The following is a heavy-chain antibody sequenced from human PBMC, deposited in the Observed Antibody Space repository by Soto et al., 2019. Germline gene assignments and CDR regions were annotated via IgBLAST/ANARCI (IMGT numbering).Heavy chain of an antibody. V-gene: IGHV1-69*06. CDR2: IIPIFGTA. Sequence: ASVKVSCKASGGTFSSYAISWVRQAPGQGLEWMGGIIPIFGTANYAQKFQGRVTITADKSTSTAYMELSSLRSEDTAVYYCARTQYSSYDGSGYYFDYWGQGTLVTVSS. J-gene: IGHJ4*02. CDR3: ARTQYSSYDGSGYYFDY. D-gene: IGHD3-22*01. CDR1: GGTFSSYA.